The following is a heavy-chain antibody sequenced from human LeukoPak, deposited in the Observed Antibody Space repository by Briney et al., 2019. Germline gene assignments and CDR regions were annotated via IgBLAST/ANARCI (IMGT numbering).Heavy chain of an antibody. J-gene: IGHJ5*02. CDR3: ARLPAFLMRSGWFDP. Sequence: SLRLSCAASGFTFSSYWMSWVRQAPGKGLEWIGEIYHSGSTNYNPSLKSRVTISVDKSKNQFSLKLSSVTAADTAVYYCARLPAFLMRSGWFDPWGQGTLVTVSS. CDR2: IYHSGST. V-gene: IGHV4-4*02. CDR1: GFTFSSYW. D-gene: IGHD1-14*01.